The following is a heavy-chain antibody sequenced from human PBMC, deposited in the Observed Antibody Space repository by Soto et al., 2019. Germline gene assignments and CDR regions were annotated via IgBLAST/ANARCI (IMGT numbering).Heavy chain of an antibody. J-gene: IGHJ4*02. CDR1: GYTFPTYG. CDR2: ISVYNGFT. Sequence: QVQLVQSGGEVKKPGASVRVSCRASGYTFPTYGIAWVRQAPGQGLEGMGWISVYNGFTHYAQKFRGRVTVTTETSTSTVHMERRSLSSDDTAVYYCAREFEGHSSSWPFDYWGQGTLVTVSA. CDR3: AREFEGHSSSWPFDY. D-gene: IGHD6-13*01. V-gene: IGHV1-18*01.